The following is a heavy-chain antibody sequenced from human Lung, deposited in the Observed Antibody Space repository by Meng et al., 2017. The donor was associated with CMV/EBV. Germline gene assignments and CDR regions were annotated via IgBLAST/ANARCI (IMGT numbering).Heavy chain of an antibody. CDR2: IIPMFGTT. D-gene: IGHD3-22*01. CDR1: GGTLSTYV. V-gene: IGHV1-69*13. Sequence: SXXVSRKASGGTLSTYVFSWVRQAPGQGLEGLGGIIPMFGTTNYAQKSQGRLTIKADDSTRTAYMDLSSLTSDDTAVYYCARHAEDYYERRDLSPYAHWG. J-gene: IGHJ1*01. CDR3: ARHAEDYYERRDLSPYAH.